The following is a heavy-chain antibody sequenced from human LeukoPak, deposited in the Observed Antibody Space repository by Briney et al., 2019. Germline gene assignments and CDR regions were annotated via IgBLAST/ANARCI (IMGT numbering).Heavy chain of an antibody. J-gene: IGHJ1*01. CDR1: GGSLSPYY. CDR3: ARLDSGNHGNIPH. Sequence: PSETLSLTCTVSGGSLSPYYWTWIRLPPGKGLEWIGYIYYTGTTRYNPSLNSRATISVETSKNQFSLRLRSVTASDTAIYYCARLDSGNHGNIPHWGQGTLVTVSS. V-gene: IGHV4-59*08. CDR2: IYYTGTT. D-gene: IGHD1-26*01.